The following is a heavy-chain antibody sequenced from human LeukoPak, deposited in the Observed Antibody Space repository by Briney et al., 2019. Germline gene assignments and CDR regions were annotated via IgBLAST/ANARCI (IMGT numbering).Heavy chain of an antibody. CDR2: IKQDGSEK. V-gene: IGHV3-7*01. J-gene: IGHJ4*02. Sequence: GGSLRLSCAASGFTFSSYWMSWVRQAPGKGLEWVANIKQDGSEKYYVDSVKGRFTISRDNAKNSLYLQMNSLRAEDTAVYYCARVSDSSGYHPSFDYWGQGTLVTVSS. CDR1: GFTFSSYW. CDR3: ARVSDSSGYHPSFDY. D-gene: IGHD3-22*01.